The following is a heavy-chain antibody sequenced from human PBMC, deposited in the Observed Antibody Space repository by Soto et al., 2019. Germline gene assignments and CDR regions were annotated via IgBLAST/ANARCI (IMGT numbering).Heavy chain of an antibody. CDR2: MNPNTGNT. D-gene: IGHD6-13*01. V-gene: IGHV1-8*02. Sequence: ASVAVSCQDSLYTFPDYDINWVRQAAGQGLEWMGCMNPNTGNTAYAQKFEGRLTLTRDTSTTTAYMDLSSLTSEDTDVYYCARGVSSDADHWAQGTLGNV. CDR3: ARGVSSDADH. CDR1: LYTFPDYD. J-gene: IGHJ4*02.